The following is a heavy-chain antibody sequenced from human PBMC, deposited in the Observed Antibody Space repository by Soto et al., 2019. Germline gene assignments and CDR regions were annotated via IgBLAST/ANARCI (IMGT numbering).Heavy chain of an antibody. CDR2: MNPNSGNT. D-gene: IGHD4-17*01. CDR1: GYTFTSYD. V-gene: IGHV1-8*01. CDR3: ARGAHTTVVNPAGY. J-gene: IGHJ4*02. Sequence: ASVKVSCKASGYTFTSYDINWVRQATGQGLEWMGWMNPNSGNTGYAQKFQGRVTMTRNTSISTAYMELSSLRSEDTAVYYCARGAHTTVVNPAGYWGQGTLVTVSS.